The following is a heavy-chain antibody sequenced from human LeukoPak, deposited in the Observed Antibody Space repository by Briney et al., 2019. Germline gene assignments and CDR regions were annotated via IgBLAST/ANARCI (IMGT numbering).Heavy chain of an antibody. Sequence: SVTVSCKASGGSFSSNAINWVRQAPGQGLEWMGGIIPIFGTANYAQKFQDRVTITAAESMSTVYMELSSLRSEDTAVYYCARGWLAETTVVTPYNYWGQGTLVTVSS. J-gene: IGHJ4*02. CDR2: IIPIFGTA. CDR1: GGSFSSNA. V-gene: IGHV1-69*13. CDR3: ARGWLAETTVVTPYNY. D-gene: IGHD4-23*01.